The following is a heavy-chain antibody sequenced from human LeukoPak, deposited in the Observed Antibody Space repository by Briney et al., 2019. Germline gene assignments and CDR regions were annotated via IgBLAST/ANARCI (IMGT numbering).Heavy chain of an antibody. CDR3: ASLTGAPGFGYFDL. J-gene: IGHJ2*01. CDR2: INPSGGGT. Sequence: GASVKVSCKPSGYTFTGYYLHWVRQAPGQGLEWMGWINPSGGGTNYARKFQGRVTMTRDTSVSTAYMDLSRLRYDDTAVYYCASLTGAPGFGYFDLWGRGTLVTVSS. V-gene: IGHV1-2*02. D-gene: IGHD1-14*01. CDR1: GYTFTGYY.